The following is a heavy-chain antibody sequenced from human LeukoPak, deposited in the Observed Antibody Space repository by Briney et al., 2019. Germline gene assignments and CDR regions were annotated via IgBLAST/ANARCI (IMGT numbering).Heavy chain of an antibody. Sequence: SGTLSLTCGVSGVSISSTNWWSWVRQPPGQGLEWIGEISLSGVTNYNPSLKSRVTMSLDRSKNHLSLTLTSVTAADTAVYYCSRESGAFSPFGYWGQGTLVTVSP. J-gene: IGHJ4*02. D-gene: IGHD1-26*01. CDR3: SRESGAFSPFGY. CDR1: GVSISSTNW. V-gene: IGHV4-4*02. CDR2: ISLSGVT.